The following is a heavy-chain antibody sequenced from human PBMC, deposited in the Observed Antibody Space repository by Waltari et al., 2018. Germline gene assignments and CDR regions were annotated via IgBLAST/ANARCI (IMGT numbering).Heavy chain of an antibody. CDR3: ARDSKFDP. D-gene: IGHD4-4*01. CDR2: INSGGTT. CDR1: GFSISDNY. V-gene: IGHV3-53*01. J-gene: IGHJ5*02. Sequence: EVQLVESGGGLIQPGGSLRLSCAASGFSISDNYMSWVRQAPGKGLEWVSFINSGGTTYYADSVKGRFTISRDNFKNTVYLQMNSLRAEDTAMYYCARDSKFDPWGQGTLVTVSS.